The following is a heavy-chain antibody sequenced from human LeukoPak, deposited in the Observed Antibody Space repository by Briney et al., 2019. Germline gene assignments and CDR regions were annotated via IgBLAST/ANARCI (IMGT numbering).Heavy chain of an antibody. CDR1: GGSFSGYF. Sequence: PSETLSLTCAVYGGSFSGYFWSWIRQPPGKGLEWIGEINHSGSTDYNPSLKSRVTISVDTSKNQFSLKLSSVTAADTAVYYCARLKQWLALIDYWGQGTLVTVSS. D-gene: IGHD6-19*01. V-gene: IGHV4-34*01. CDR3: ARLKQWLALIDY. CDR2: INHSGST. J-gene: IGHJ4*02.